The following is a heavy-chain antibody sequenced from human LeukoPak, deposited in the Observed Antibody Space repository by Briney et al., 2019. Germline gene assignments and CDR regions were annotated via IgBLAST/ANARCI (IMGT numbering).Heavy chain of an antibody. CDR3: ARAEWGELLTFDY. J-gene: IGHJ4*02. CDR1: GGSISSGDYY. D-gene: IGHD3-16*01. CDR2: IYYSGST. V-gene: IGHV4-30-4*01. Sequence: SETLSLTCTVSGGSISSGDYYWSWIRQPPGKGLEWIGYIYYSGSTYYTPSLKSRVTISVDTSKNQFSLKLSSVTAADTAVYYCARAEWGELLTFDYWGQGTLVTVSS.